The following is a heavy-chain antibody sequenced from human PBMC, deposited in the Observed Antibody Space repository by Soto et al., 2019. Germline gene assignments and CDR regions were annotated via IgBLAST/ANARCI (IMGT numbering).Heavy chain of an antibody. V-gene: IGHV4-39*01. CDR3: TRRGSESPYFAY. CDR1: GGSISSSNNY. D-gene: IGHD3-10*01. CDR2: IYFSGST. J-gene: IGHJ4*02. Sequence: PSETLSLTCTVSGGSISSSNNYWGWIRQPPGKGLEWIGSIYFSGSTYYNPSLKSRVTISADTSKNQFSLTLSSVTAADTAVYYCTRRGSESPYFAYWGQGTLVTVSS.